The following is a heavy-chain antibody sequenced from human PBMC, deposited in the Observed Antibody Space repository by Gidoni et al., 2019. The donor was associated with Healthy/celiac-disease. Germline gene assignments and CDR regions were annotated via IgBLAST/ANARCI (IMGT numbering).Heavy chain of an antibody. J-gene: IGHJ3*02. Sequence: EVQLVQSGAEVKKPGEYLRIYCKGSGYSFTSYWISWVRQMPGKGLEWMGRIDPSDSYTNYSPSFQGHVTISADKSISTAYLQWSSLKASDTAMYYCARRHNYDYVWGSHQGFDIWGQGTMVTVSS. CDR3: ARRHNYDYVWGSHQGFDI. CDR2: IDPSDSYT. CDR1: GYSFTSYW. V-gene: IGHV5-10-1*03. D-gene: IGHD3-16*01.